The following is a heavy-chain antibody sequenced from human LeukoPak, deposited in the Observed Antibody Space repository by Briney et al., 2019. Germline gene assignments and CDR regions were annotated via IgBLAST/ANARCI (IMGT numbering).Heavy chain of an antibody. CDR1: GFTFSRYW. CDR3: AKDGEGYSYGSDY. CDR2: IRGSGGST. D-gene: IGHD5-18*01. Sequence: PGGSLRLSCAASGFTFSRYWMHWVRQAPGKGLVWVSTIRGSGGSTYYADSVKGRFTISRDNSKNTLFLHMNSLRAEDTAVYYCAKDGEGYSYGSDYWGQGTLVTVSS. J-gene: IGHJ4*02. V-gene: IGHV3-23*01.